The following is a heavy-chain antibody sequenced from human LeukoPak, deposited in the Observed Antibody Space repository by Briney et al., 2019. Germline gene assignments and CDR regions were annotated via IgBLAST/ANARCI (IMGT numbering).Heavy chain of an antibody. V-gene: IGHV4-38-2*02. CDR3: AREGISHYDILTGSQRDY. Sequence: SETLSLTCTVSGYSISSGYCWGWIRQPPGKGLEWIGSIYHSGSTYYNPSLKSRVTISVDTSKNQFSLKLSSVTAADTAVYYCAREGISHYDILTGSQRDYWGQGTLVTVSS. J-gene: IGHJ4*02. CDR1: GYSISSGYC. D-gene: IGHD3-9*01. CDR2: IYHSGST.